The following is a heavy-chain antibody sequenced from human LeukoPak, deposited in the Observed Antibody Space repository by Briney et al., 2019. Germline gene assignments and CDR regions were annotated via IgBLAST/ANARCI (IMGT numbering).Heavy chain of an antibody. CDR3: ARSYYYGGSGYYIDY. Sequence: GGSLRLSCAASGFTSSDHYMDWVRQAPGKGLEWVGRTRNKANSYSTEYAASVKGRFIISRDASKNSLYLQMNTLKTEDTAVYYCARSYYYGGSGYYIDYWGQGTLVTVSS. CDR2: TRNKANSYST. V-gene: IGHV3-72*01. CDR1: GFTSSDHY. J-gene: IGHJ4*02. D-gene: IGHD3-22*01.